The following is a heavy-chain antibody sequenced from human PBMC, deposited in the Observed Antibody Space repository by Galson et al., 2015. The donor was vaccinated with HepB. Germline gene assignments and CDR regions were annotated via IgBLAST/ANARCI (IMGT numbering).Heavy chain of an antibody. D-gene: IGHD3-9*01. J-gene: IGHJ4*02. CDR2: IYSGGST. Sequence: SLRLSCAASGFTVSSNYMSWVRQAPGKGLEWVSVIYSGGSTYYADSVKGRFTISRDNSKNTLYPQMNSLRAEDTALYYCAKDHESAYYDILTGYSLSTFFDYWGQGTLVTVSS. CDR1: GFTVSSNY. CDR3: AKDHESAYYDILTGYSLSTFFDY. V-gene: IGHV3-53*05.